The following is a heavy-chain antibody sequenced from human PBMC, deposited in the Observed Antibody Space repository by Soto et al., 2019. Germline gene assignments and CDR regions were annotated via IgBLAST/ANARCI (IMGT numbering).Heavy chain of an antibody. V-gene: IGHV1-69*06. J-gene: IGHJ6*02. D-gene: IGHD2-21*02. CDR1: GGTFSSYA. Sequence: SVKVSCKASGGTFSSYAISWVRQAPGQGLEWMGGIIPIFGTANYAQKFQGRVTITADKSTSTAYMELSSLRSEDTAVYYCARGENYCGGDCYPYYYYGMDVWG. CDR3: ARGENYCGGDCYPYYYYGMDV. CDR2: IIPIFGTA.